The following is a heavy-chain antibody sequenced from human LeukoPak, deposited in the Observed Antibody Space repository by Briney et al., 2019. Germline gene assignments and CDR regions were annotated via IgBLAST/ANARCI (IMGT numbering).Heavy chain of an antibody. D-gene: IGHD4-11*01. CDR2: ISYDGSNK. CDR1: GFTFSSYA. V-gene: IGHV3-30*04. Sequence: GGSLSLSWPASGFTFSSYAMHWVRRAPGKGLGWVAVISYDGSNKYYADSVKGRFTISRDNSKNTLYLQMNSLRAEDTAVYYCARDRRTLHGAADYWGQGTLVTVSS. CDR3: ARDRRTLHGAADY. J-gene: IGHJ4*02.